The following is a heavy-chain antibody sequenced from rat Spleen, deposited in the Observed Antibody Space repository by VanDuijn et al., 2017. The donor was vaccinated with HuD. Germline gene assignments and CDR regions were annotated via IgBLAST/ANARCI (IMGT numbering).Heavy chain of an antibody. CDR1: GFTFSSFA. V-gene: IGHV5-25*01. CDR2: ISYDGGNT. Sequence: EVQLVESGGGLVQPGRSMKLSCAASGFTFSSFAMAWVRQAPTKGLEWVASISYDGGNTYYRDSVKGRFTISRDNAKSSLYLQMDSLRSEDTSTYYCAKLGRLDYWGQGVMVTVSS. CDR3: AKLGRLDY. D-gene: IGHD1-7*01. J-gene: IGHJ2*01.